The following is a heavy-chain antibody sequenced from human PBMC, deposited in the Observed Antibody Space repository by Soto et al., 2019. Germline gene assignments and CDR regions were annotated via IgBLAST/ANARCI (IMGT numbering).Heavy chain of an antibody. Sequence: EVQLVESGGGLVKPGGSLRLSCAASGFTFSSYSMNWVRQAPGKGLEWVSSISSSSSYIYYADSVKGRFTISRDNAKNSLYLQMNGLRAEDTAVYYGARDQPGYSYGYGLGYWGQGTLVTVSS. CDR1: GFTFSSYS. D-gene: IGHD5-18*01. CDR3: ARDQPGYSYGYGLGY. J-gene: IGHJ4*02. V-gene: IGHV3-21*01. CDR2: ISSSSSYI.